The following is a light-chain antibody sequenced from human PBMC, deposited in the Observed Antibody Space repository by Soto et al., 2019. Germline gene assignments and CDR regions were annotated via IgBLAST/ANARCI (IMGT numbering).Light chain of an antibody. CDR2: GAS. J-gene: IGKJ1*01. V-gene: IGKV3-20*01. Sequence: EIVLTQSPGTLSLSPGERGTLSCRASQTVSSSNLAWYQQKPGQAPRLLIYGASSRATDIPDRFSGSGSGTGFTLTISRLEHEDFEVYYCQQYGSSRRTLGQGTKVDIK. CDR1: QTVSSSN. CDR3: QQYGSSRRT.